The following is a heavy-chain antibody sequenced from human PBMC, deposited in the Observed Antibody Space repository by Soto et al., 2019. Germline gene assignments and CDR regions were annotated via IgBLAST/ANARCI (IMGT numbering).Heavy chain of an antibody. CDR2: ISNDGSQT. D-gene: IGHD2-21*02. CDR1: GYMFSRYG. CDR3: ANGFCGTNCYYFPN. V-gene: IGHV3-30*18. Sequence: QVQLVESGEGVVQPGRSLRLSCVASGYMFSRYGMHWVRQAPGKGLEWVAVISNDGSQTTYGDSLKSRFTISRDNSKNTVYLQMNSLTTEDTAVYYCANGFCGTNCYYFPNRGQGTLVTVST. J-gene: IGHJ4*02.